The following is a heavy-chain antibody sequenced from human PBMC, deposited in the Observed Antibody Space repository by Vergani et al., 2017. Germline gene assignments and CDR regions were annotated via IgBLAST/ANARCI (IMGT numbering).Heavy chain of an antibody. CDR1: GYSISSGYY. CDR2: IYHSGST. D-gene: IGHD1-26*01. Sequence: QVQLQESGPGLVKPSETLSLTCAVSGYSISSGYYWGWIRQPPGKGLEWIGSIYHSGSTYYNPSLKSRVTISVDTSKNQFSLKLSSVTAADTAVYYCARRSGVYIGDYYLPFDYWVQGTLVTVSS. CDR3: ARRSGVYIGDYYLPFDY. J-gene: IGHJ4*02. V-gene: IGHV4-38-2*01.